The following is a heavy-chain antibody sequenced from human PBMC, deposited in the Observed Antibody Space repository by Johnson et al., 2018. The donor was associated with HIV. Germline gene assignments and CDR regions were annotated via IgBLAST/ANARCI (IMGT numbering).Heavy chain of an antibody. CDR3: AREGGPYAFDI. Sequence: VQLVESGGGLVQPGGSLRLSCAASGFTFSSYWMSWVRQAPGKGLEWVANIKPDGSEKYYVDSVKGRFTISRDNAKNSLYLQMNSLRAEDTAVYYCAREGGPYAFDIWGQGTMVTVSS. V-gene: IGHV3-7*01. CDR2: IKPDGSEK. CDR1: GFTFSSYW. D-gene: IGHD1-26*01. J-gene: IGHJ3*02.